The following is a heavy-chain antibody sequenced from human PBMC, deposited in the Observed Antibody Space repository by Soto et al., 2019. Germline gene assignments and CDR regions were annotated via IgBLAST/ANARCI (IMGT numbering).Heavy chain of an antibody. J-gene: IGHJ6*02. CDR1: GGTFSSYA. CDR2: IIPLFRTP. Sequence: QVQLVQSGAEVKEPGSSVKVSCKASGGTFSSYAISWVRQAPGQGLEWMGGIIPLFRTPDYAQKFQGRVTITADEPTSTAYMALSSLRLDDTAVYYCARDNDRLQLGGNYYYVMDVWGQGTTITVSS. V-gene: IGHV1-69*12. CDR3: ARDNDRLQLGGNYYYVMDV. D-gene: IGHD4-4*01.